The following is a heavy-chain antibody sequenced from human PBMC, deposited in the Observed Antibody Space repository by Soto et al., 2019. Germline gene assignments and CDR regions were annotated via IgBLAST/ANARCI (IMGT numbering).Heavy chain of an antibody. V-gene: IGHV3-23*01. CDR2: ISGSGGST. J-gene: IGHJ6*02. CDR1: GFTFSSYA. CDR3: AKVRFGMDNDPDV. D-gene: IGHD3-3*01. Sequence: PGGSLRLSRAASGFTFSSYAMSWVRQAPVKGLEWVSAISGSGGSTYYADSVKGRFTISRDNSKNTLYLQMNSLRAEDTAVYYCAKVRFGMDNDPDVWGQGTTVTVSS.